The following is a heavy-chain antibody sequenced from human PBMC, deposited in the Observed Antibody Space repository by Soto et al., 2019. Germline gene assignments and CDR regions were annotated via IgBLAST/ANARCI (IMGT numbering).Heavy chain of an antibody. CDR2: LWYDGSNI. Sequence: GGSLRLSCAASGFTFSSYGMHWVRQAPGKGLEWEAVLWYDGSNIYYADSVKGRFTISRDNSKNTLYLQMNSLRAEDTSVYYCARDESAGGSGSYYPWGQGTLVTVSS. V-gene: IGHV3-33*01. CDR3: ARDESAGGSGSYYP. D-gene: IGHD3-10*01. CDR1: GFTFSSYG. J-gene: IGHJ5*02.